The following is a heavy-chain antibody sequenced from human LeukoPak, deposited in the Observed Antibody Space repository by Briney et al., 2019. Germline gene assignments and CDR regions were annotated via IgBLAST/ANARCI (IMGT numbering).Heavy chain of an antibody. CDR2: ISASTRTI. CDR1: GFPFSSRN. Sequence: GGSLRLSCAASGFPFSSRNMNWVRQAPGKELEWVAYISASTRTIYYPDSVKGRFTISRDFGKSSLYLQMNSLRAEDTAVYFCAASSGSGNCAYYFDYWGQGALVTVSS. CDR3: AASSGSGNCAYYFDY. D-gene: IGHD3-22*01. V-gene: IGHV3-48*04. J-gene: IGHJ4*02.